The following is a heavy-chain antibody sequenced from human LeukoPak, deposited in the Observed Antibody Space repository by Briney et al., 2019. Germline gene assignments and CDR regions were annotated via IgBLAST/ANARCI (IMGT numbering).Heavy chain of an antibody. CDR2: IYYSGST. CDR1: RGSISSYY. D-gene: IGHD3-16*01. Sequence: SETLSLTCTVSRGSISSYYWSWIRQPPGKGLEWIGYIYYSGSTNYNPSLTSRVTISVDTSKNQVSLKLSSVTAADTGVYYCARCSWGTHPDYWGQGTLVTVSS. J-gene: IGHJ4*02. CDR3: ARCSWGTHPDY. V-gene: IGHV4-59*08.